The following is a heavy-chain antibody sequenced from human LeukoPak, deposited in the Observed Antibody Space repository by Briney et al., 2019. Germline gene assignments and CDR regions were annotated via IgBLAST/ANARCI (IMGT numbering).Heavy chain of an antibody. D-gene: IGHD2-15*01. CDR3: ARVDQLGYCSGGSCPTYFDY. V-gene: IGHV1-69*01. CDR2: IIPIFGTA. J-gene: IGHJ4*02. CDR1: GGTFSSYA. Sequence: SVKVSCKASGGTFSSYAISWVRQAPGQGLEWMALIIPIFGTANYAQKFQGRVTITADESTSTAYMELSSLRSEDTAVYYCARVDQLGYCSGGSCPTYFDYWGQGTLVTVSS.